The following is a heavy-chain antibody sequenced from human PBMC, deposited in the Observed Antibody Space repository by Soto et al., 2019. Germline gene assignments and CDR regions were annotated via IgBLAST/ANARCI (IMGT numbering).Heavy chain of an antibody. CDR3: ARVYDSSSWYHFDY. CDR1: GYTFTGYY. D-gene: IGHD6-13*01. V-gene: IGHV1-2*02. J-gene: IGHJ4*02. CDR2: INPNSGGT. Sequence: ASVKVSCKASGYTFTGYYMHWVRQAPGQGLEWMGWINPNSGGTNYAQKFQGRVTMTRDTSISTAYMELSRLRSDDTAVYYCARVYDSSSWYHFDYWGQGTLVTVSS.